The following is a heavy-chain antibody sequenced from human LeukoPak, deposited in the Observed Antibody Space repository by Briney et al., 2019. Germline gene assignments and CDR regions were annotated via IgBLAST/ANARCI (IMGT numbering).Heavy chain of an antibody. J-gene: IGHJ4*02. D-gene: IGHD2-21*01. V-gene: IGHV4-39*07. CDR2: INYSGST. Sequence: SETLSLTCTVSGGSISRSSYYWGWIRQPPGKGLEWIGSINYSGSTYYNPSLKSRVTISIDTSKNQFSLKLSSVTAADTAIYYCAKVGSSWPYYYFDYWGQGTLVTVSS. CDR3: AKVGSSWPYYYFDY. CDR1: GGSISRSSYY.